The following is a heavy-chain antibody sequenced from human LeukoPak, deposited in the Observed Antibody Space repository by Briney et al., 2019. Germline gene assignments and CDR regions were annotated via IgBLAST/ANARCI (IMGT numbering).Heavy chain of an antibody. CDR2: IKSKTDGETT. CDR3: ARGDSGSYYFDY. J-gene: IGHJ4*02. V-gene: IGHV3-15*01. Sequence: GGSLRLPCAASGFTVSNAWMSWVRQAPGKGLEWVGRIKSKTDGETTDYAAPVKGRFTISRDNAKNSLYLQMNSLRAEDTAVYYCARGDSGSYYFDYWGQGTLVTVSS. D-gene: IGHD1-26*01. CDR1: GFTVSNAW.